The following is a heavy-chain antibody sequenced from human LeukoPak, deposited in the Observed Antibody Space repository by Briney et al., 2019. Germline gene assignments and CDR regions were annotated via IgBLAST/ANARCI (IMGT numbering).Heavy chain of an antibody. CDR2: ISSSSYI. CDR1: GFTFSSYS. Sequence: GGSLRLSCAASGFTFSSYSMNWVRQAPGKGLEWVSSISSSSYIYYADSVKGRFTISRDNAKNSLYLQMNSLRAEDTAVYYCARGAVVPYCSSTSCRAYYFDYWGQGTLVTVSS. V-gene: IGHV3-21*01. J-gene: IGHJ4*02. D-gene: IGHD2-2*01. CDR3: ARGAVVPYCSSTSCRAYYFDY.